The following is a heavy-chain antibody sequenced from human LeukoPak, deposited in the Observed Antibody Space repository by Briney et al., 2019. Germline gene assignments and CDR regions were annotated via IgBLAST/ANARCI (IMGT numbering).Heavy chain of an antibody. D-gene: IGHD3-10*02. CDR1: GFTFSSYT. J-gene: IGHJ6*04. CDR2: ISSSGSTI. V-gene: IGHV3-48*04. Sequence: GGSPRLSCEASGFTFSSYTMNWVRQAPGKGLEWVSYISSSGSTIYYVDSVKGRFTISRDNAKNSLYLQMNSLRAEDTAVYYCAELGITMIGGVWGKGTTVTISS. CDR3: AELGITMIGGV.